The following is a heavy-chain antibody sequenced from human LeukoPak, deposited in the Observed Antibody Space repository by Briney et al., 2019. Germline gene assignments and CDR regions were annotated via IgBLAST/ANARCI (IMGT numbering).Heavy chain of an antibody. D-gene: IGHD6-19*01. CDR1: GDSVSSISVA. J-gene: IGHJ4*02. CDR3: VRYSGWFYFDF. V-gene: IGHV6-1*01. Sequence: SQTLSLTCAISGDSVSSISVAWIWIRQSPSRGLEWLGRTYYRSKWYYDYAVSVKSRMTINTDTSKNQFTLQLNSVTPEDTAVYYCVRYSGWFYFDFWAQGTRVTVSS. CDR2: TYYRSKWYY.